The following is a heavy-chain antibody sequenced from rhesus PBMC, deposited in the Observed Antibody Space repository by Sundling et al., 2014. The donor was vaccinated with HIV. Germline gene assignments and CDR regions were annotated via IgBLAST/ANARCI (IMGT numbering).Heavy chain of an antibody. Sequence: EVQLVESGGGLAKPGGSLRLSCVGSGFSFSDYHMHWVRQAPGKGLEWVSDINSNGGRTSYVDSVKGRFTISRENAKNMLYLQMDSLRIEDTAVYYCARIWVGYGWNYGLDSWGQGVVVTVSS. CDR1: GFSFSDYH. CDR2: INSNGGRT. CDR3: ARIWVGYGWNYGLDS. J-gene: IGHJ6*01. V-gene: IGHV3-59*01. D-gene: IGHD1-1-1*01.